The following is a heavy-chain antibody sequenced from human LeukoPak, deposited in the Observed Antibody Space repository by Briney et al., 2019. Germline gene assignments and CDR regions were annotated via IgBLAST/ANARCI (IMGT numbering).Heavy chain of an antibody. CDR3: ARAEGQLWLGERGYYFDY. V-gene: IGHV1-69*13. CDR2: IIPIFGTA. D-gene: IGHD5-18*01. CDR1: GGTFSSYA. J-gene: IGHJ4*02. Sequence: ASVKVSCKASGGTFSSYAISWVRQAPGQGLEWMGGIIPIFGTANYAQKFQGRVTITADESTSTAYMELSSLRSEDTAVYYCARAEGQLWLGERGYYFDYWGQGTLVTVS.